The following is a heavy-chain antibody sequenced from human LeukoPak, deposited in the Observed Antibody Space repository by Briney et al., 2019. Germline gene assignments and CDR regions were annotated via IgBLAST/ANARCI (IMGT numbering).Heavy chain of an antibody. V-gene: IGHV3-23*01. CDR2: ISGSGGST. J-gene: IGHJ6*03. D-gene: IGHD2-15*01. Sequence: GGSLRLSSAASGFTFSSYAMSWVRQAPGKGLEWVSAISGSGGSTYYADSVKGRFTISRDNSKNTLYLQMNSLRAEDTAVYYCAKSAGYCSGGSCYNYYYMDVWGKGTTVTVSS. CDR3: AKSAGYCSGGSCYNYYYMDV. CDR1: GFTFSSYA.